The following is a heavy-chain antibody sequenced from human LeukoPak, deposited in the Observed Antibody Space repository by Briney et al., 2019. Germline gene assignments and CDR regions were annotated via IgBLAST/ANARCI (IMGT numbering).Heavy chain of an antibody. J-gene: IGHJ6*03. D-gene: IGHD5-18*01. Sequence: SVKVSCKTSGGTFSTYAISWVRQAPGQGLEWMGGIIPIFGTPNYAQKFQGRVTITADESTSTAYMELSSLRSEDTAVYYCAMDLLTGYSYGSYYYYYMDVWGKGTTVTVSS. CDR1: GGTFSTYA. V-gene: IGHV1-69*01. CDR2: IIPIFGTP. CDR3: AMDLLTGYSYGSYYYYYMDV.